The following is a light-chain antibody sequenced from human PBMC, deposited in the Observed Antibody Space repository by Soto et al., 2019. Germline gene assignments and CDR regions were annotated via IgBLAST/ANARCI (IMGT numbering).Light chain of an antibody. CDR3: QQYETFSGT. Sequence: DIQITQSPSAISSSVGDRVTITCRAIQGFSNYLAWFQKKPGKVPKRLIYAASSLQSGVPSRFSGSGSGTEFTLTISSLQPEDSASYYCQQYETFSGTFGPGTRLEIK. CDR1: QGFSNY. CDR2: AAS. J-gene: IGKJ5*01. V-gene: IGKV1-17*03.